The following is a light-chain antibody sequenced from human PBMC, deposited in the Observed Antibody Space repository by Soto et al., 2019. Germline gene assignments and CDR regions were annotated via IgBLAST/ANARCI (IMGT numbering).Light chain of an antibody. Sequence: SVLTQPPSASGSPGQSVTISCTGTSSDIGSYDYVSWYQQHPGKAPKLMIYEVTKRPSGVPDRFSGSRSGNTASLTVSGLQGEDEADYYCSSYAGSNNYVFGTGTKVTVL. CDR2: EVT. CDR1: SSDIGSYDY. J-gene: IGLJ1*01. CDR3: SSYAGSNNYV. V-gene: IGLV2-8*01.